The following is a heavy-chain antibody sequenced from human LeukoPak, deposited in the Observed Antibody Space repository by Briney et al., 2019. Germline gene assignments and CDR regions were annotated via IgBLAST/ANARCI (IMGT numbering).Heavy chain of an antibody. V-gene: IGHV4-38-2*02. D-gene: IGHD3-10*01. CDR1: GYSVSSHYY. CDR2: IYHSGTT. CDR3: ARVVGVRGFNWFDP. Sequence: SETLSLTCTVSGYSVSSHYYWGWIRQPPGKGLEWIGGIYHSGTTYYNPSLKSRVTISVDTSKNQFSLKLSSVTAADTAVYYCARVVGVRGFNWFDPWGQGTLVTVSS. J-gene: IGHJ5*02.